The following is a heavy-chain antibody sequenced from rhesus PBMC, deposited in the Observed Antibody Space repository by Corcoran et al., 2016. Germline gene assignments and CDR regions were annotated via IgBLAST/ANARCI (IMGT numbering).Heavy chain of an antibody. J-gene: IGHJ6*01. CDR2: ITTDPGNQ. V-gene: IGHV7-114*01. Sequence: QVQLVQSGAEVKQPGASVKVSCKASGYTFTSYGMNWVRQAHGQRLEWMGRITTDPGNQTSAQGFKELFTFSLDTSISTAYLQIRSLKAEDTAVYYCARDYGLDSWGQGVVVTVSS. CDR1: GYTFTSYG. CDR3: ARDYGLDS.